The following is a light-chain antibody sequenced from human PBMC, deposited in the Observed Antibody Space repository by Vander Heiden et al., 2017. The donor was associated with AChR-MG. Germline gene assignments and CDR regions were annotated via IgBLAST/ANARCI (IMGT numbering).Light chain of an antibody. J-gene: IGLJ1*01. V-gene: IGLV3-1*01. CDR3: QAWDSSTGGDV. CDR1: KLGDKY. CDR2: QDS. Sequence: SYELTQPPSVSVSPGQTASITCSGDKLGDKYACWYQQKPGQSPVLVIYQDSKRPSGIPERFSGSNSGNTATLTISGTQAMDEADYYCQAWDSSTGGDVLGTGTKVTVI.